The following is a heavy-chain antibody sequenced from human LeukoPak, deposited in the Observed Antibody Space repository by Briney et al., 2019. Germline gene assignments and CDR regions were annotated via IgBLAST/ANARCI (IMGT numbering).Heavy chain of an antibody. CDR3: ARVRGYSYGSDAFDI. D-gene: IGHD5-18*01. CDR2: IYYSGST. J-gene: IGHJ3*02. CDR1: GGSISSGSYY. Sequence: PSETLSLTCTVSGGSISSGSYYWSWIRQPPGKGLEWIGYIYYSGSTNYNPSLKSRVTISVDTSKNQFSLKLSSVTAADTAVFYCARVRGYSYGSDAFDIWGQGTMVTVSS. V-gene: IGHV4-61*01.